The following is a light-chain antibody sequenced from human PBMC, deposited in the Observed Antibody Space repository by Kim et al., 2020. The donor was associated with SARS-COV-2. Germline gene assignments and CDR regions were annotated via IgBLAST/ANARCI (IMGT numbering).Light chain of an antibody. V-gene: IGKV2-30*01. J-gene: IGKJ2*01. CDR2: KVS. CDR3: MQGSHWPYT. CDR1: QSLVYSDGNTY. Sequence: QPASISCTSSQSLVYSDGNTYLNWFHQRPGQPPRRLIYKVSNRDSGVPDRISGSGSGTNFTLKMSRVEAEDVGVYYCMQGSHWPYTFGQGTKLEI.